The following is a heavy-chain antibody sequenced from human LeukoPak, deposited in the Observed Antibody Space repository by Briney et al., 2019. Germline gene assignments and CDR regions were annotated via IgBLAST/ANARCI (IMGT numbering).Heavy chain of an antibody. Sequence: SETLSLTCAVYGGSFSGYYWSWIRQPAGKGLEWIGRIYSSGSTNYNPSLKSRVTMSVDTSKNQFPLKLTSVTAADTAVYYCARGVSSGYYSVYYFDYWGQGTLVTVSS. J-gene: IGHJ4*02. CDR3: ARGVSSGYYSVYYFDY. CDR2: IYSSGST. CDR1: GGSFSGYY. D-gene: IGHD3-22*01. V-gene: IGHV4-59*10.